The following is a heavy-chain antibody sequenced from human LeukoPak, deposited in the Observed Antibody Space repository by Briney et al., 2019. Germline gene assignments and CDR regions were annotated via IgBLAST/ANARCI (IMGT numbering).Heavy chain of an antibody. CDR1: GFTFDDYA. Sequence: PGGSLRLSCAASGFTFDDYAMHWVRQAPGKGLEWVSGISWNSGSIGYADSVKGRFTISRDNAKNSLYLQMNSLRAEDTALYYCAKSIGVDTAMVIYYFDYWGQGILVTVSS. D-gene: IGHD5-18*01. CDR3: AKSIGVDTAMVIYYFDY. CDR2: ISWNSGSI. V-gene: IGHV3-9*01. J-gene: IGHJ4*02.